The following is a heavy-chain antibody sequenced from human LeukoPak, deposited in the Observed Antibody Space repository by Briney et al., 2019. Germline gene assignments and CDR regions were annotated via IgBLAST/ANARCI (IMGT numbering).Heavy chain of an antibody. D-gene: IGHD7-27*01. J-gene: IGHJ4*02. CDR3: TRDRWGKYYFDY. CDR2: ISSSATTI. Sequence: PGGSLRLPCATSGFPFSDFYMSWIRQAPGKGLEWVSYISSSATTIYYADSVKGRFTISRDNAKNSLYLQMNNLRAEDTAVYYCTRDRWGKYYFDYWGQGTLVTVSS. CDR1: GFPFSDFY. V-gene: IGHV3-11*01.